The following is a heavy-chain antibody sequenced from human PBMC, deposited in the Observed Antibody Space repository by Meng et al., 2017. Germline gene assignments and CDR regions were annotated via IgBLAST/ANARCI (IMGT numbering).Heavy chain of an antibody. CDR1: GFTFTSSA. Sequence: SVKVSCKASGFTFTSSAVQWVRQARGQRLEWIGWIVVGSCNTNYAQKCQERVTITRDMSTSTAYMELSSLRSEDTAVYYCAAERPPIWYSSGWYSLDYWGQGTLVTVSS. V-gene: IGHV1-58*01. D-gene: IGHD6-19*01. J-gene: IGHJ4*02. CDR3: AAERPPIWYSSGWYSLDY. CDR2: IVVGSCNT.